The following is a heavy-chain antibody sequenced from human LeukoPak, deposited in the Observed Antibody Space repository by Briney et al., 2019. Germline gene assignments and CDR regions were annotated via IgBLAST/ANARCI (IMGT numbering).Heavy chain of an antibody. Sequence: SQTLSLTCLISGDSVSSNTATWNWIRQSPSRGLEWLGRTYQRSKWYNGYAVSVKSRITINPDISKNQFSLQLNSVTPEDTAVYYCARSPPPYSSGWYFDYWGQGTLVTVSS. CDR1: GDSVSSNTAT. D-gene: IGHD6-19*01. J-gene: IGHJ4*02. CDR3: ARSPPPYSSGWYFDY. V-gene: IGHV6-1*01. CDR2: TYQRSKWYN.